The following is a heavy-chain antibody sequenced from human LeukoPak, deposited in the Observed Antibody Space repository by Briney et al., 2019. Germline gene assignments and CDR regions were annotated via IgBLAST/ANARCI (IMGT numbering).Heavy chain of an antibody. V-gene: IGHV3-30*02. CDR3: AKPLNLYGSGSYYSFGY. D-gene: IGHD3-10*01. Sequence: AGGSLRLSCAASGFTFSSYGMHWVRQAPGKGLEWVAFIRYDGSNKYYADSVKGRFTISRDNSKNTLYLQMNSLRAEDTAVYYCAKPLNLYGSGSYYSFGYWGQGTLVTVSP. CDR2: IRYDGSNK. J-gene: IGHJ4*02. CDR1: GFTFSSYG.